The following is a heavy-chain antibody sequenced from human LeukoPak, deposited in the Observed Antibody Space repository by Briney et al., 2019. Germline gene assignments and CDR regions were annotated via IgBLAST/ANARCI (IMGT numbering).Heavy chain of an antibody. Sequence: GRSLRLSCAASGFTFSSYVMHWVRQAPGKGLEWVAIISYDGSNEYYADSVKGRFTISRDNSKNTLYLQMNSLRAEDTALYFCVRSLTGTDDYWGQGTLVTVSS. CDR1: GFTFSSYV. CDR2: ISYDGSNE. CDR3: VRSLTGTDDY. V-gene: IGHV3-30*04. D-gene: IGHD3-9*01. J-gene: IGHJ4*02.